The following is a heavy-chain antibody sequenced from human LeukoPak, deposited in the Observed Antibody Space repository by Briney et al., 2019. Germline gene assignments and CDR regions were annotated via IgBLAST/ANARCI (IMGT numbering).Heavy chain of an antibody. V-gene: IGHV4-59*01. CDR1: GGSISSYY. D-gene: IGHD2-15*01. CDR2: IYNTGTT. Sequence: PSETLSLTCTLSGGSISSYYWSWIRQPPGKGLEWIGYIYNTGTTNYHPSLRSRVIISIDTSKKHFSLTLSSVTAADTGVYYCARGPPGFCSSADCYEGGLDPWGRGTLVAVSS. CDR3: ARGPPGFCSSADCYEGGLDP. J-gene: IGHJ5*02.